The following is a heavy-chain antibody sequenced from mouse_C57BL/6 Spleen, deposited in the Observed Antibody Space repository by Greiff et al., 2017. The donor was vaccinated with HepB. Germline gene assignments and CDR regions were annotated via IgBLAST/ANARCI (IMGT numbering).Heavy chain of an antibody. CDR3: ARDGRRDAMDY. D-gene: IGHD2-3*01. CDR2: IYPGGGDT. CDR1: GYAFSSSW. Sequence: VQLKESGPELVKPGASVKISCKASGYAFSSSWMNWVKQRPGKGLEWIGRIYPGGGDTNYNGKFKGKATLTADKSSSTAYMQLSSLTSEDSAVYFCARDGRRDAMDYWGQGTSVTVSS. V-gene: IGHV1-82*01. J-gene: IGHJ4*01.